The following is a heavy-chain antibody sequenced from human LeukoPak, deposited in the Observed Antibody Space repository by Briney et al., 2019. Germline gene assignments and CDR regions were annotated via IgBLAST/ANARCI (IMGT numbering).Heavy chain of an antibody. CDR3: TRRTGSGSYYFDY. J-gene: IGHJ4*02. D-gene: IGHD3-10*01. CDR1: GFTFSGSA. CDR2: IRSKANNYAT. Sequence: GGSLRLFCAASGFTFSGSAIHWVRQASGKGLEWVGRIRSKANNYATTYAASVKGRFTISRDDSKNTVHLQMNSLKTEDTAVYWCTRRTGSGSYYFDYWGQGTLVTVSS. V-gene: IGHV3-73*01.